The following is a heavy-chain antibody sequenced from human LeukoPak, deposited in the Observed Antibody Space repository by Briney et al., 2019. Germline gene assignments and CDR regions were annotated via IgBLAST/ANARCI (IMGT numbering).Heavy chain of an antibody. D-gene: IGHD3-10*01. V-gene: IGHV3-11*04. J-gene: IGHJ6*03. CDR1: GFTFSDYY. Sequence: GGSLRLSCAASGFTFSDYYMSWIRQAPGKGLEWVSYISSSGSTIYYADSVKGRFTISRDNAKNSVYLHMNSLRAEDTALYYCARLSAYYYGSFFYYYMDVWGKGTTVTVSS. CDR2: ISSSGSTI. CDR3: ARLSAYYYGSFFYYYMDV.